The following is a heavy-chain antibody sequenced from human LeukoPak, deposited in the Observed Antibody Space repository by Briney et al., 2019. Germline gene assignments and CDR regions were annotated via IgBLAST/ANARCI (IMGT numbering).Heavy chain of an antibody. CDR1: GGSINPYY. CDR3: ARIHDYGDYAFDK. V-gene: IGHV4-59*08. CDR2: ISYTGST. J-gene: IGHJ4*02. D-gene: IGHD4-17*01. Sequence: PSETLSLTCTVSGGSINPYYWSWIRQPPGKGLEYIGYISYTGSTNSNPSLKSRLTISVDTSKNQLSLKLRSVTAADTAVYYCARIHDYGDYAFDKWGQGTLVTVSS.